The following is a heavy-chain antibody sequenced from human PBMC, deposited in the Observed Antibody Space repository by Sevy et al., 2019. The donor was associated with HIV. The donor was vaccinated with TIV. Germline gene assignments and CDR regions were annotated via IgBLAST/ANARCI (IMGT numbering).Heavy chain of an antibody. J-gene: IGHJ4*02. V-gene: IGHV3-7*01. CDR3: ARDLSWFGELLPFDY. D-gene: IGHD3-10*01. CDR2: IKQDGSEK. Sequence: GGSLRLSCAASGFTFSSYWMSWVRQAPGKGLEWVANIKQDGSEKYYVHSVKGRFTISRDNAKNSLYLQMNSLRAEDTAVYYCARDLSWFGELLPFDYWGQGTLVTVSS. CDR1: GFTFSSYW.